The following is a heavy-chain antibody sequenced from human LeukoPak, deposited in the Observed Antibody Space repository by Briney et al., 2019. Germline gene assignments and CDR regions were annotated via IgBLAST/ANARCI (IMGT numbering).Heavy chain of an antibody. Sequence: SETLSLTCTVSGGSISSGDYYWSWIRQPPGKGLEWIGYIYYSGSTCYNPSLKSRVTISVDTSKNQFSLKLSSVTAADTAVYYCARDEKFGDPDAFDIWGQGTMVTVSS. CDR3: ARDEKFGDPDAFDI. V-gene: IGHV4-30-4*08. CDR1: GGSISSGDYY. D-gene: IGHD3-16*01. CDR2: IYYSGST. J-gene: IGHJ3*02.